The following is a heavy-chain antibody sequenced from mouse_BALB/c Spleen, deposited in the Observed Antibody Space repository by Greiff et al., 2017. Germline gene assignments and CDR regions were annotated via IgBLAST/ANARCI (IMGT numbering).Heavy chain of an antibody. V-gene: IGHV5-12-2*01. J-gene: IGHJ4*01. CDR2: ISNGGGST. Sequence: EVKLVESGGGLVQPGGSLKLSCAASGFTFSSYTMSWVRQTPEKRLEWVAYISNGGGSTYYPDTVKGRFTISRDNAKNTLYLQMSSLKSEDTAMYYCARLRNYGAMDYWGQGTSVTVSS. CDR1: GFTFSSYT. CDR3: ARLRNYGAMDY. D-gene: IGHD2-1*01.